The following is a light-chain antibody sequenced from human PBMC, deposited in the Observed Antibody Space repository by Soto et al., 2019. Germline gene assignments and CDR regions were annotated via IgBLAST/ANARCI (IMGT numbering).Light chain of an antibody. CDR1: QDISNH. V-gene: IGKV1-33*01. CDR2: DAS. CDR3: QQYVNALT. J-gene: IGKJ4*01. Sequence: DIQMTQSPSSLSASAGDRVTITCQASQDISNHLNWYQQKARKAPKLLINDASNLETGVPSRFSGSGSGTDFTLTISSLQPEDIATYYCQQYVNALTFGGGTKVEIK.